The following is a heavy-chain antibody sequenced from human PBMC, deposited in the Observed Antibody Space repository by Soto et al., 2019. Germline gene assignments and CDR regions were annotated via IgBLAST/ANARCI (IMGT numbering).Heavy chain of an antibody. CDR2: ISGSGGST. CDR1: VCTFDYYA. J-gene: IGHJ4*01. Sequence: VGSLRLSCASSVCTFDYYAMSCVRQAPGKWLEWVATISGSGGSTYHADSVKGRFSIFRDNSKNTVSLPMNSLRAEDTAVYFCARGYYTYISSWYYIEHLGGGTLVSVS. D-gene: IGHD6-13*01. V-gene: IGHV3-23*01. CDR3: ARGYYTYISSWYYIEH.